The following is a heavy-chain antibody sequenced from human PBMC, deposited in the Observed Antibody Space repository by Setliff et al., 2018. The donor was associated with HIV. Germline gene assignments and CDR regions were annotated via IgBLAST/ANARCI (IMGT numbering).Heavy chain of an antibody. CDR3: VRDWHSSAWGEVGDY. D-gene: IGHD1-26*01. J-gene: IGHJ4*02. CDR1: GYTFTSYA. Sequence: ASVKVSCKASGYTFTSYAIHWVRQAPGQRLEWMGWINAGNGNTKYSQEFQGRVTITRDTSASTAYMELSSLGGEDTAVYYCVRDWHSSAWGEVGDYWGQGTLVTVSS. V-gene: IGHV1-3*01. CDR2: INAGNGNT.